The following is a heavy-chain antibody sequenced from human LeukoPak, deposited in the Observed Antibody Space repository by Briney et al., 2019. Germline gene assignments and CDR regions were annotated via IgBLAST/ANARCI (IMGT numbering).Heavy chain of an antibody. V-gene: IGHV3-30*04. J-gene: IGHJ4*02. Sequence: PGRSLRLSCAASGFTFSSYAMHWVRQAPGKGLEWVAVISYDGSNKYYADSVKGRFTISRDNSKNTLYLQMNSLRAEDTAVYYCARAQPYYYDSSGYFDYWGQGTLVTVSS. CDR2: ISYDGSNK. D-gene: IGHD3-22*01. CDR3: ARAQPYYYDSSGYFDY. CDR1: GFTFSSYA.